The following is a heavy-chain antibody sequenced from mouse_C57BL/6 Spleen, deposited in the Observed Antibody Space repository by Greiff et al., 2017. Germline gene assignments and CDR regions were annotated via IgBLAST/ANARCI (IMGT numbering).Heavy chain of an antibody. J-gene: IGHJ2*01. CDR3: ARDQFITTVVAFDY. CDR2: ISDGGSYT. D-gene: IGHD1-1*01. V-gene: IGHV5-4*01. Sequence: EVKLVESGGGLVKPGGSLKLSCAASGFTFSSYAMSWVRQTPEKRLEWVATISDGGSYTYYPDNVKGRFTISRDNAKTNLYLQMSHLKSEDTAMYYCARDQFITTVVAFDYWGQGTTLTVSS. CDR1: GFTFSSYA.